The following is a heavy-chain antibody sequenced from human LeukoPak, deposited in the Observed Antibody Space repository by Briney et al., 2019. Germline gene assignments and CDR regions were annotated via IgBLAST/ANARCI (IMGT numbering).Heavy chain of an antibody. Sequence: PGGSLRLSCAASGFTFSRYWMSWVRQAPGEGLEWVANIRQDGSEKHYLDSVKGRITISRDNAKNSLYLQMNSLRAEDTAVYYCARNYGSGSYYTLGYWGQGTLVTVSS. CDR2: IRQDGSEK. V-gene: IGHV3-7*01. CDR3: ARNYGSGSYYTLGY. D-gene: IGHD3-10*01. CDR1: GFTFSRYW. J-gene: IGHJ4*02.